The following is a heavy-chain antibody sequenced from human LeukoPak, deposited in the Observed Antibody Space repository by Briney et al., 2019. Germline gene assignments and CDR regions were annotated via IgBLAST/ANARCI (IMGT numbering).Heavy chain of an antibody. CDR3: AKGSGNGYGSGPFDY. J-gene: IGHJ4*02. V-gene: IGHV4-59*01. CDR2: IYYSGST. D-gene: IGHD3-10*01. CDR1: AGSISNYY. Sequence: SENLSLNSTVYAGSISNYYWGWLRQPQGKGLEWIGYIYYSGSTNYNPSLKSRVTISVDTSKNQFSLKLSSVTAADTALYYCAKGSGNGYGSGPFDYWGQGTLVTVSS.